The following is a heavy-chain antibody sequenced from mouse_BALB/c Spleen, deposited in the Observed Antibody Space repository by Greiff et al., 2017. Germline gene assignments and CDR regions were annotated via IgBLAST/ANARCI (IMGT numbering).Heavy chain of an antibody. Sequence: VQLQESGPGLVAPSQSLSIPCTVSGFSLTSYGVHWVRQPPGKGLEWLGVIRAGGSTNYNSALMFRLSISKDNSKSQVFLKMNSRQTDDTAMYYCARGYEHYFGDGGQGTTVTVSS. D-gene: IGHD2-2*01. CDR2: IRAGGST. J-gene: IGHJ2*01. CDR3: ARGYEHYFGD. V-gene: IGHV2-9*02. CDR1: GFSLTSYG.